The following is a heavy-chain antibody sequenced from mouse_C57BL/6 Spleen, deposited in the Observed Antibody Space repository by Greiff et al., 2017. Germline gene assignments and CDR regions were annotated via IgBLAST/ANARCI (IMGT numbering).Heavy chain of an antibody. J-gene: IGHJ4*01. CDR2: IDPSDSYT. Sequence: QVQLQQPGAELVKPGASVKLSCKASGYNFTSYWMQWVKQRPGQGLEWIGEIDPSDSYTNYKQKFKGKATLTVDTSSSTAYMQHSSLPSEDAAVYYCARRSSYGAMGGWGQASSVSVAT. CDR1: GYNFTSYW. V-gene: IGHV1-50*01. D-gene: IGHD1-1*01. CDR3: ARRSSYGAMGG.